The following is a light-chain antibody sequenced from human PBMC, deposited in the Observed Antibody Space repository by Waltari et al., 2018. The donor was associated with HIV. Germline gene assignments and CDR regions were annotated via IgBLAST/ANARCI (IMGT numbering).Light chain of an antibody. J-gene: IGLJ3*02. CDR3: GTWDTSLDAGV. Sequence: SVLTQPPSVSAAPGQKVTISCSGSSSNIGNNYVSWFQQLPGAAPRFLIYDHKQRPSGVPDRFSGSRSGTSATLGVSGLQPGDEADYYCGTWDTSLDAGVFGGGTKLTVL. CDR1: SSNIGNNY. CDR2: DHK. V-gene: IGLV1-51*01.